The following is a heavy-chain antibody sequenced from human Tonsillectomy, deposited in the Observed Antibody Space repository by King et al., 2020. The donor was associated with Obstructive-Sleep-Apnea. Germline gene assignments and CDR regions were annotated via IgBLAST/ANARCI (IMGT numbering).Heavy chain of an antibody. D-gene: IGHD2-21*02. CDR3: AVGREHTAMVKDCGGDCNSGSDY. V-gene: IGHV1-69*01. Sequence: VQLVQSGAEVKKPGSSVKVSCKASGGTFSSYAISWVRQAPGQGLEWMGGIIPIFGTANYAQKFQGRVTITADESTSTAYMELGSLRSEDTAVYYCAVGREHTAMVKDCGGDCNSGSDYWGQGTLVTVSS. CDR1: GGTFSSYA. J-gene: IGHJ4*02. CDR2: IIPIFGTA.